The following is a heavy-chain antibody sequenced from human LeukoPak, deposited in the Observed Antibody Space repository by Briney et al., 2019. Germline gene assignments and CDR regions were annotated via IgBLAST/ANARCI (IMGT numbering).Heavy chain of an antibody. CDR2: INHSGST. J-gene: IGHJ3*02. V-gene: IGHV4-34*01. CDR3: ARGLTTPRAFDI. D-gene: IGHD3-22*01. CDR1: GGSFSGYY. Sequence: SETLSLTCAVYGGSFSGYYWSWIRQPPGKVLEWIGEINHSGSTNYNPSLKSRVTISVDTSKNQFSLKLSSVTAADTAVYYCARGLTTPRAFDIWGQGTMVTVSS.